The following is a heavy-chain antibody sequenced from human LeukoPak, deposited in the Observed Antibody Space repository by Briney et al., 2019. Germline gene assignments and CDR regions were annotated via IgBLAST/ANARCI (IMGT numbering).Heavy chain of an antibody. J-gene: IGHJ4*02. Sequence: ASVKVSCKASGYTFTSYGISWVRQAPGRGLEWMGWISAYNGNTNYAQKLQGRVTMTTDTSTSTAYMELRSLRSDDTAVYYCARDSCSGGSCYVDYWGQGTLVTVSS. CDR2: ISAYNGNT. V-gene: IGHV1-18*01. CDR1: GYTFTSYG. CDR3: ARDSCSGGSCYVDY. D-gene: IGHD2-15*01.